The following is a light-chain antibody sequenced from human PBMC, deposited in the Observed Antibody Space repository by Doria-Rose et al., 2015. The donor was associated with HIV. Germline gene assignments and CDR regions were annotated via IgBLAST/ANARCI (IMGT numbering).Light chain of an antibody. J-gene: IGLJ1*01. CDR3: QSYDSRLSVYV. CDR1: SSNIGAGFD. CDR2: GNT. Sequence: QSVVTQPPSVSGAPGQRVAISRTGSSSNIGAGFDVNWYQQFPGTAPKLLIHGNTNRPSGVPDRFSGSKSGTSASLATSGLRAEDEADYYCQSYDSRLSVYVFGTGTKVTVL. V-gene: IGLV1-40*02.